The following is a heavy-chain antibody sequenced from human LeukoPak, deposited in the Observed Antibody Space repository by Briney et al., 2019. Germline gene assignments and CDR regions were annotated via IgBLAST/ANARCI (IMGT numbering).Heavy chain of an antibody. Sequence: ASVKVSCKASGYTFTAYYMHWVRQAPGQGLEWMGWINPNSGGTNCAQRFQGRVTMTRDTSISTAYMELSRLRSDDTAVYYCARQYNWNYDNWFDPWGQGTLVTVSS. J-gene: IGHJ5*02. CDR1: GYTFTAYY. CDR2: INPNSGGT. CDR3: ARQYNWNYDNWFDP. V-gene: IGHV1-2*02. D-gene: IGHD1-7*01.